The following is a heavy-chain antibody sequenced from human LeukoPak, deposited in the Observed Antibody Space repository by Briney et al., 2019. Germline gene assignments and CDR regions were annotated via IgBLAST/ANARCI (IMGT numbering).Heavy chain of an antibody. Sequence: GGSLRLSCAASGFTFSNYSMNWVRQAPGKGLEWVSYISSSSYTIYYADSVKGRFTISRDNAKSSLYLQMNSLRAEDTAIYYCARDLSGVTGYTYGRGIDYWGQGTLVTVSS. V-gene: IGHV3-48*04. CDR1: GFTFSNYS. D-gene: IGHD5-18*01. CDR3: ARDLSGVTGYTYGRGIDY. CDR2: ISSSSYTI. J-gene: IGHJ4*02.